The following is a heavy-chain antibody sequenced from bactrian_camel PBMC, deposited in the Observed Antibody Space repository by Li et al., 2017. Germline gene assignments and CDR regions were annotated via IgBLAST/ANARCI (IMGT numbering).Heavy chain of an antibody. D-gene: IGHD1*01. CDR3: AAGGDVFCADFRY. CDR1: GDTISRYC. CDR2: IERDGHT. Sequence: QLVESGGGSVQVGGSLRLSCVASGDTISRYCMGWFRQIPDKEREGLATIERDGHTSYVDAVKDRFTISSDNAKNTLYLQMNGLKAEDTAIYYCAAGGDVFCADFRYWGQGTQVTVS. J-gene: IGHJ4*01. V-gene: IGHV3S53*01.